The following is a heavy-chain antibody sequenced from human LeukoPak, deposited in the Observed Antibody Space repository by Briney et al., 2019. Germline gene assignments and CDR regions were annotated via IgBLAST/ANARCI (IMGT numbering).Heavy chain of an antibody. V-gene: IGHV3-23*01. D-gene: IGHD6-19*01. CDR2: ISGVGGST. Sequence: GGSLRLSCAASGFTFSSHAMSWVRQTPGKGLDWVSGISGVGGSTYYADSVKGRFTISRDNSKKTVYLQMNSLRADDTAVYYCAKARGWYDFDYWGQGILVTVSS. CDR3: AKARGWYDFDY. J-gene: IGHJ4*02. CDR1: GFTFSSHA.